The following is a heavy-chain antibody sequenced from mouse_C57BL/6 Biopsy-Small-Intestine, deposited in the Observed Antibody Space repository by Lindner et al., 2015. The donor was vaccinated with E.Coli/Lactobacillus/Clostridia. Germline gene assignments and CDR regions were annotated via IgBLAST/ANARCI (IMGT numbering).Heavy chain of an antibody. CDR1: GYIFSSYY. V-gene: IGHV1S14*01. CDR2: INPNGGKT. CDR3: TRDRAPFMAGLEFDY. Sequence: SVKVSCKASGYIFSSYYIHWVRQAPGQGLEWMGVINPNGGKTTYAQNFQGRVTMTKDGPTSTVYMELNSLRSDDTAFYYCTRDRAPFMAGLEFDYWGQGTLVTVSS. J-gene: IGHJ4*01. D-gene: IGHD1-1*01.